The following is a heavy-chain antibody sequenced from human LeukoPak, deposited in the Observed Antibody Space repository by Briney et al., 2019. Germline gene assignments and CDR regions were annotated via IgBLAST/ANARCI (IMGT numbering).Heavy chain of an antibody. CDR2: IIPILGIA. CDR1: GGTFSSYA. Sequence: SVKVSCKASGGTFSSYAISWVRQAPGQGLEWMGRIIPILGIANYAQKFQGRVTITADKSTSTAYMELSSLRSEDTAVYYCARDLVTTGSRNWFDPWCQGTLVTVSS. D-gene: IGHD4-17*01. V-gene: IGHV1-69*04. J-gene: IGHJ5*02. CDR3: ARDLVTTGSRNWFDP.